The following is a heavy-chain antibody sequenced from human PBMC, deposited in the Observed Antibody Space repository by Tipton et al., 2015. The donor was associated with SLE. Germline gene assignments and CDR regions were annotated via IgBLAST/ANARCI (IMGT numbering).Heavy chain of an antibody. D-gene: IGHD3-22*01. CDR1: GFTFSNAW. Sequence: SLRLSCAASGFTFSNAWMNWVRQIPGKGPVWVSRISGDGTATSHADSVKGRFTISSDAAKRTVFLQMNSLRDEDTAVYSCARGMADSPNDFDYWGLGTQVTVSS. V-gene: IGHV3-74*01. CDR2: ISGDGTAT. CDR3: ARGMADSPNDFDY. J-gene: IGHJ4*02.